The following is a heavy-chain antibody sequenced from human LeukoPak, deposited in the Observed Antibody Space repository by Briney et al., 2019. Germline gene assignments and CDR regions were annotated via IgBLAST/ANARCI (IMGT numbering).Heavy chain of an antibody. CDR3: ARDGAYDFWSGYYRAFDI. D-gene: IGHD3-3*01. Sequence: GESLKISCKGSGYSFTSYWIGWVRQMPGKGLEWMGIIYPGDSDTRYSPSFQGQVTISADKSISTAYLQWSSLKASDTAMYYCARDGAYDFWSGYYRAFDIWGQGTMVTVSS. V-gene: IGHV5-51*01. CDR2: IYPGDSDT. CDR1: GYSFTSYW. J-gene: IGHJ3*02.